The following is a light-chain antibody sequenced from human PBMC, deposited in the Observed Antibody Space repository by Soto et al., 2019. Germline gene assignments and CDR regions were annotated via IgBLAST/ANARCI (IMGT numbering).Light chain of an antibody. CDR2: EVS. Sequence: DIVMTQTPLSLSVTPGQPASISCKSSQSPIYSDGKTYLYWYLQKAGQPPQLLIYEVSKRFSGVPDMFSGSGSGTDFTLRISRVEAEDVGDYYCMQSKQLPITFGGGTKVEIK. J-gene: IGKJ4*01. CDR1: QSPIYSDGKTY. CDR3: MQSKQLPIT. V-gene: IGKV2D-29*01.